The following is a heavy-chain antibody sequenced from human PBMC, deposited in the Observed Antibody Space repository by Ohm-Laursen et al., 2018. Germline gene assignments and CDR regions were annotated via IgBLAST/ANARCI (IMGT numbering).Heavy chain of an antibody. Sequence: GSLRLSCTASGFTFSSYKMNWVRQAPGKGLEWVSYISSSGSTIHYADSVKGRFTISRDNAKNSLYLQMNSLRAEDTAVYHCARDPVRGLTDYWGQGTLVTVSS. CDR1: GFTFSSYK. V-gene: IGHV3-48*03. J-gene: IGHJ4*02. CDR3: ARDPVRGLTDY. CDR2: ISSSGSTI. D-gene: IGHD3-16*01.